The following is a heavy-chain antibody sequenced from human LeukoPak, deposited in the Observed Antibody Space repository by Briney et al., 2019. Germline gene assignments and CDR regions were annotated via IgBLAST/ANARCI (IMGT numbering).Heavy chain of an antibody. CDR2: ISAYNGNT. CDR3: ARSLGARYCSSTSCPAWHYGMDV. D-gene: IGHD2-2*01. V-gene: IGHV1-18*04. Sequence: GASVKVSCKASGYTFTSYGISWVRQAPGQGLEWMGWISAYNGNTNYAQKLQGRVTMTTDTSTSTAYMELRSLRSGDTAVYYCARSLGARYCSSTSCPAWHYGMDVWGKGTTVTVSS. CDR1: GYTFTSYG. J-gene: IGHJ6*04.